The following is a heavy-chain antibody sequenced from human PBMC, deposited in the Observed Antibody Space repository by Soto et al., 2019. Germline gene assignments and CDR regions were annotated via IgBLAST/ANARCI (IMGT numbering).Heavy chain of an antibody. CDR2: IYYSGST. J-gene: IGHJ2*01. CDR1: GGSISSSSYY. D-gene: IGHD6-19*01. Sequence: QLQLQESGPGLVKPSETLSLTCTVSGGSISSSSYYWGWIRQPPGKGLEWIGSIYYSGSTYYNPSLKSRVTISVDTSKHTFSLKLSSVTAAYTAVYYCASRQWLVRGSYWYFDLWGRGTLVTVSS. V-gene: IGHV4-39*01. CDR3: ASRQWLVRGSYWYFDL.